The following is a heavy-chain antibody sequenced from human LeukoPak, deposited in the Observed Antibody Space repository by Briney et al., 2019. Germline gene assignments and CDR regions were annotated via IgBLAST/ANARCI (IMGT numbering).Heavy chain of an antibody. CDR3: ARGPSGHRSDFDY. D-gene: IGHD1-1*01. J-gene: IGHJ4*02. V-gene: IGHV1-8*02. CDR1: GYTFSNYD. CDR2: MNPSSGNT. Sequence: ASVKVSCKASGYTFSNYDINCVRQATGQGLEWMAWMNPSSGNTACAQKFQGRVTLTRDTSIDTAYMELSSLRSEDTAVYYCARGPSGHRSDFDYWGQGTLVTVSS.